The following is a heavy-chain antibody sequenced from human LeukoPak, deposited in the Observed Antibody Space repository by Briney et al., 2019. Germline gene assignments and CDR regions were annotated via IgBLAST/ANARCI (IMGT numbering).Heavy chain of an antibody. D-gene: IGHD2-21*01. Sequence: ASVKVSCRVSGYTLTELSMHWVRQAPGKGLEWMGGFDPDTVETIYAQKFQGRVTMTEDTSTDTAYMDLSSLRSDDTAVYYCATVRYYVSPGDSDYFDFWGQGTLVTVSS. J-gene: IGHJ4*02. V-gene: IGHV1-24*01. CDR2: FDPDTVET. CDR1: GYTLTELS. CDR3: ATVRYYVSPGDSDYFDF.